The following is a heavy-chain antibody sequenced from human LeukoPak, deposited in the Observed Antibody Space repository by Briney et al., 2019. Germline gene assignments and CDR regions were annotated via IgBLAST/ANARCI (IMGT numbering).Heavy chain of an antibody. CDR1: GDSVSSNSAS. V-gene: IGHV6-1*01. CDR2: TYYRSKWYN. Sequence: SQTLSLTCAISGDSVSSNSASWNWIRQSPSRGLEWLGRTYYRSKWYNDYAVSVQSRITINPDTSKNQFSLKLTSVTAADTAVYYCASCEAPITPPPYGFDVWGQGTEVTVSS. CDR3: ASCEAPITPPPYGFDV. J-gene: IGHJ6*02. D-gene: IGHD5-12*01.